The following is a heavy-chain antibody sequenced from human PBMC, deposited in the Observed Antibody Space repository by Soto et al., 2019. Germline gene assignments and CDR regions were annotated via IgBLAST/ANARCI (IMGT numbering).Heavy chain of an antibody. CDR3: ARVYYYGSGSYYNGPLNWFDP. Sequence: SVKVSCKSSGGTFSSYAIIWVRQAPGQGLEWMGGIIPIFGTANYAQKFQGRVTITADESTSTAYMELSSLRSEDTAVYYCARVYYYGSGSYYNGPLNWFDPWGQGTLVTVSS. CDR1: GGTFSSYA. D-gene: IGHD3-10*01. V-gene: IGHV1-69*13. CDR2: IIPIFGTA. J-gene: IGHJ5*02.